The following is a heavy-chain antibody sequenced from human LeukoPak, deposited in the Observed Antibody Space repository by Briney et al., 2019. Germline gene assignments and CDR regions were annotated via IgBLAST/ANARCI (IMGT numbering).Heavy chain of an antibody. CDR2: IYYSGGT. D-gene: IGHD3-22*01. Sequence: SETLSLTCTVSGDSIDSSTYYWGWIRQPPWKGLEWIGSIYYSGGTYSNSSLKSRVTISIDTSKNQFSLKLSSVTAADTAMYYCARLGFTMILVATTWGQGTLVTVSS. CDR3: ARLGFTMILVATT. J-gene: IGHJ4*02. V-gene: IGHV4-39*01. CDR1: GDSIDSSTYY.